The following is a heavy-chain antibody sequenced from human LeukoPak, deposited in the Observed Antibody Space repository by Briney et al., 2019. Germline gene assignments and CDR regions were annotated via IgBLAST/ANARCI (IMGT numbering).Heavy chain of an antibody. CDR3: ASAIRYSGYEADY. V-gene: IGHV4-4*02. Sequence: PSGTLSLTCAVSGGSISSSNWCSLVRQPPGKGLEWTGVIYHSGSTNYNPSLKSRVTISVDKSKNQFSLKLSSVTAADTAVYYCASAIRYSGYEADYWGQGTLVTVSS. CDR2: IYHSGST. J-gene: IGHJ4*02. D-gene: IGHD5-12*01. CDR1: GGSISSSNW.